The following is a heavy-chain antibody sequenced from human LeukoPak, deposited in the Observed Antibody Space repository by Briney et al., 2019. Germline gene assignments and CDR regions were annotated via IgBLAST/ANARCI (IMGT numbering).Heavy chain of an antibody. J-gene: IGHJ4*02. V-gene: IGHV3-33*01. CDR2: IWYDGSKK. D-gene: IGHD6-13*01. Sequence: GLSLRLSCAASGFTFSTYGMHWVRQAPGKGLEWVALIWYDGSKKYYADSVKGRFTISRDNSKNTLFLQMDSLRAEDTALYYCARDITSSWYDYWGQGTLVTVSS. CDR1: GFTFSTYG. CDR3: ARDITSSWYDY.